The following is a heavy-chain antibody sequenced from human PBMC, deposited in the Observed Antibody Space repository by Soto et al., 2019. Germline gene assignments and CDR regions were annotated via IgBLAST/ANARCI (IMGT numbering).Heavy chain of an antibody. V-gene: IGHV3-23*01. CDR3: ARDLASTTIPNY. CDR2: ISASGGST. J-gene: IGHJ4*02. Sequence: PGGSLRLSCAASGFTFSTYAMTWVRQAPGKGLEWVSAISASGGSTYYADSVKGRFTISRDNSKNTLYLQMNSLRVEDTAVYYCARDLASTTIPNYWGQGTLVTVSS. D-gene: IGHD4-17*01. CDR1: GFTFSTYA.